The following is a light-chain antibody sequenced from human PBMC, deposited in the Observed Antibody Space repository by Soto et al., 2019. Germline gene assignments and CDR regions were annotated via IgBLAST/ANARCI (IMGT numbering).Light chain of an antibody. J-gene: IGLJ1*01. CDR3: SSYTSGNTLV. CDR1: STDVGGYNF. Sequence: QSVLTQPASVSGSPGQSITISCTGTSTDVGGYNFVSWYQHHPGKAPKLMICDVNNRPSGVSNRFSGSKSGNTASLTISGLQAEDEADHYCSSYTSGNTLVFGTGTKVTV. V-gene: IGLV2-14*03. CDR2: DVN.